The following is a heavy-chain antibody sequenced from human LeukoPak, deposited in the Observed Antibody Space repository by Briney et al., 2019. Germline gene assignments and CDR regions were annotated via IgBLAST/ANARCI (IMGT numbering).Heavy chain of an antibody. V-gene: IGHV1-24*01. D-gene: IGHD5-12*01. CDR2: FDPEDGET. CDR1: GYTLAELS. Sequence: ASVKASCKVSGYTLAELSMHWVRQAPGKGLEWMGGFDPEDGETIYAQKFQGRVTMTEDTSTDTAYMELSSLRSEDTAVYYCATSASGYSGYDYNYWGQGILVTVSS. CDR3: ATSASGYSGYDYNY. J-gene: IGHJ4*02.